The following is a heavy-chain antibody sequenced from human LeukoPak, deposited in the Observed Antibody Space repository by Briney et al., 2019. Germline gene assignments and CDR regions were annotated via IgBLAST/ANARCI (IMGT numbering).Heavy chain of an antibody. J-gene: IGHJ4*02. CDR3: AKPLLVLVVGATDY. D-gene: IGHD2-8*02. Sequence: PGGSLRLSCAASGFTFSSYAMTWVRQAPGKGLEWVSAISGSGGSTYYADSVKGRFTISRDNSKNTLYLQMNSLRAEDTALYYCAKPLLVLVVGATDYWGQGTQVTVAS. V-gene: IGHV3-23*01. CDR2: ISGSGGST. CDR1: GFTFSSYA.